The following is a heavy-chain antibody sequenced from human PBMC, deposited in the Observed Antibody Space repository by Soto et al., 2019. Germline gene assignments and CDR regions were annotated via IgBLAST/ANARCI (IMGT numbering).Heavy chain of an antibody. V-gene: IGHV1-69*13. CDR3: ARLVLNNSGSTDTHP. Sequence: SVKVSCKASGGTFSSYAISWVRQAPGQGLEWMGGIIPIFGTANYAQKFQGRVTITADESTSTAYMELSSLRSEDTAVYYCARLVLNNSGSTDTHPLGQENLLTISS. J-gene: IGHJ5*02. CDR2: IIPIFGTA. CDR1: GGTFSSYA. D-gene: IGHD6-19*01.